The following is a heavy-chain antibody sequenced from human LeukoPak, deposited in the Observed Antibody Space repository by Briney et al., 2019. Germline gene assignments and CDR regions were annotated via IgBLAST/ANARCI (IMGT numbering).Heavy chain of an antibody. V-gene: IGHV4-30-2*01. Sequence: SQTLSLTCTVSGGSISSGGYYWSWIRQPPGKGLEWIGYIYHSGSTYYNPSLKSRVTISVDTSKNQFSLKLSSVTAADTAVYYCARDTPYGSGPPGNAFDIWGQGTMVTVSS. CDR2: IYHSGST. CDR3: ARDTPYGSGPPGNAFDI. D-gene: IGHD3-10*01. J-gene: IGHJ3*02. CDR1: GGSISSGGYY.